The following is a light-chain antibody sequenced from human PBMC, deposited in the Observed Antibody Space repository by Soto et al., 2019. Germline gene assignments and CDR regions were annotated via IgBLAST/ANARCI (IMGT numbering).Light chain of an antibody. CDR3: QQYGLYWS. Sequence: DIQYTQSPSFLTPSVGTRVTITCRASQGISSYLAWYQQKPGKAPNLLIYDASTLQRGVPSRFSGSGSGTEFTLTISSLQPDDSATYYCQQYGLYWSFGQGTKVDI. CDR1: QGISSY. V-gene: IGKV1-9*01. CDR2: DAS. J-gene: IGKJ1*01.